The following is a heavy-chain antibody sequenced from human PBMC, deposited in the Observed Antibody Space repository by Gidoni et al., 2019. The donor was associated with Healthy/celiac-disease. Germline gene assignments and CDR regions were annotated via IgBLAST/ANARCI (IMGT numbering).Heavy chain of an antibody. V-gene: IGHV4-34*01. D-gene: IGHD7-27*01. CDR2: INHSGST. J-gene: IGHJ3*02. Sequence: QVQLQQWGAGLLKPSETLSLTCAVSVGSFSGYYWSWIRQPPGKGLEWIGEINHSGSTNYNPSLKSRVTISVDTSKNQFSLKLSSVTAADTAVYYCARGEGKLGRRRNAFDIWGQGTMVTVSS. CDR3: ARGEGKLGRRRNAFDI. CDR1: VGSFSGYY.